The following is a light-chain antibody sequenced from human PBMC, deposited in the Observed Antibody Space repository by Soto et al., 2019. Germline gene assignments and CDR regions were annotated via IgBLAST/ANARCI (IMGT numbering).Light chain of an antibody. CDR2: KAS. CDR1: QRISSW. CDR3: QQYNSSSLT. V-gene: IGKV1-5*03. J-gene: IGKJ1*01. Sequence: DIQMTQSPSTLSAPVGERVTITCRASQRISSWLAWYQQKPGKAPKLLIYKASSLESGVPSRFSGSRSGTEFTLTISSLQPDDSATYYCQQYNSSSLTFGQGTKVEIK.